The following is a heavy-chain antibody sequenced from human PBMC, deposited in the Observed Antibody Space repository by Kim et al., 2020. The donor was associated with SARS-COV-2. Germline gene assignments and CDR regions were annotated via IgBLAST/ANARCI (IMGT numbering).Heavy chain of an antibody. Sequence: ERSKYYADSVKGRFTISRDNSKNVLYLQMNSVRGEDTAVYYCAKESDAFDIWVQGTMVTVSS. CDR3: AKESDAFDI. CDR2: ERSK. V-gene: IGHV3-30*02. J-gene: IGHJ3*02.